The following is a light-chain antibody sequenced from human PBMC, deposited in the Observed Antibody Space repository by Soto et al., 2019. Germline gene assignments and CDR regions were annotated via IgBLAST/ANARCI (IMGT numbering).Light chain of an antibody. V-gene: IGKV2-28*01. Sequence: EIVMTQSPLSLTVTPGEPASISCKSSQSLQHNNGNTLLDWYMQKTGQSPQLLIYLASRRAPGDPHRVSRSGLGTDFTLRISTVAADDAEIYYCMQARRTPRTFGQGTKLEI. CDR2: LAS. J-gene: IGKJ1*01. CDR3: MQARRTPRT. CDR1: QSLQHNNGNTL.